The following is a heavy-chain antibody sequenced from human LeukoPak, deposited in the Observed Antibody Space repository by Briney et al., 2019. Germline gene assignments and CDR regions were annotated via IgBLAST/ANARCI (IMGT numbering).Heavy chain of an antibody. Sequence: ASVKVSCKASGYTFTGYYMHWVRQAPGQGLEWMGCINPNSGGTNYAQKFQGGVTMTRDTSITTAYMELSRLRSDDTAVYYCARGGDYYDSSGHIGTFDIWGQGTMVTVSS. CDR1: GYTFTGYY. V-gene: IGHV1-2*02. J-gene: IGHJ3*02. CDR3: ARGGDYYDSSGHIGTFDI. D-gene: IGHD3-22*01. CDR2: INPNSGGT.